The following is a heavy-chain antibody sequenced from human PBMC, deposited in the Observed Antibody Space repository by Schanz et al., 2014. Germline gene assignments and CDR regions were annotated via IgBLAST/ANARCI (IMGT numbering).Heavy chain of an antibody. CDR1: GGSISSGGYS. Sequence: QVQLQESGPGLVKPSQTLSLTCTVSGGSISSGGYSWSWIRQHPGKGLKWIGYISYSGTAYYNPALESSVAVSIDTTKNIVPRKLSSVAAADTAGYYCARDRGMTTSDYYYGMDVWGQGTTVTVSS. J-gene: IGHJ6*02. CDR2: ISYSGTA. D-gene: IGHD4-17*01. V-gene: IGHV4-31*03. CDR3: ARDRGMTTSDYYYGMDV.